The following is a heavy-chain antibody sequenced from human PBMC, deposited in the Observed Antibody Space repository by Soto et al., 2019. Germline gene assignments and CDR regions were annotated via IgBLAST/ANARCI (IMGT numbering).Heavy chain of an antibody. V-gene: IGHV4-31*03. Sequence: SETLSLTCTVSGGSISSGGYYWSWIRQHPGKGLEWIGYIYYSGSTYYNPSLKSRVTISVDTSKNQFSLKLSSVTAADTAVYYCARDKLSKAQDYWGQGTPVTVSS. J-gene: IGHJ4*02. CDR2: IYYSGST. CDR3: ARDKLSKAQDY. CDR1: GGSISSGGYY. D-gene: IGHD4-4*01.